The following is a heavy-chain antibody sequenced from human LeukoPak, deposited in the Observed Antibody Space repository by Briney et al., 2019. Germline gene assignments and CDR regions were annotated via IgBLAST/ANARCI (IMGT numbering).Heavy chain of an antibody. V-gene: IGHV1-2*02. D-gene: IGHD5-12*01. CDR2: INPNSGGT. CDR1: GYTFTGYY. Sequence: ASVTVSCKASGYTFTGYYMHWVRQAPGQGLEWMGWINPNSGGTNYAQKFQGRVTMTRDTSISTAYMELSRLRSDDTAVYYCARDPPGYVKTFDYWGQGTLVTVSS. J-gene: IGHJ4*02. CDR3: ARDPPGYVKTFDY.